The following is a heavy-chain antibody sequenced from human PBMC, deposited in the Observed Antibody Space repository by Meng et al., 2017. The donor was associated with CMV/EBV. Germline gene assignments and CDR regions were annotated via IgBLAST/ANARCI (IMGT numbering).Heavy chain of an antibody. CDR1: GGSLSRSSYY. D-gene: IGHD2-2*01. CDR3: TRHTRYCSSTSCLNWYFDL. J-gene: IGHJ2*01. V-gene: IGHV4-39*01. Sequence: GSLRLSCTVSGGSLSRSSYYWGWIRQPPGKGREWSGSIYHSGGTYYNSSLKSRFNISVDTSKNQFSLKLSSVTAADTAVYYCTRHTRYCSSTSCLNWYFDLWGRGTLVTVSS. CDR2: IYHSGGT.